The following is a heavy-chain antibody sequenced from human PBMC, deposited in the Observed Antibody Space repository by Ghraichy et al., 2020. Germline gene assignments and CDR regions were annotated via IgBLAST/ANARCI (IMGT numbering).Heavy chain of an antibody. D-gene: IGHD1-14*01. V-gene: IGHV3-7*03. CDR3: ARDDTYRLDH. CDR1: GFTFSTYW. Sequence: GGYLRLSCVASGFTFSTYWMTWVRQAPGKGLEWVANIKQDGSDKNHVDSVKGRFTISRDNAKNSLYLQMNSLRVEDTAVYYCARDDTYRLDHWGQGALVTVSA. J-gene: IGHJ4*02. CDR2: IKQDGSDK.